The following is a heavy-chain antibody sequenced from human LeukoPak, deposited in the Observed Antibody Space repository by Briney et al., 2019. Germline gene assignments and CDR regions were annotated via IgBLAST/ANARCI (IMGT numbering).Heavy chain of an antibody. D-gene: IGHD4-17*01. Sequence: GGSLRLSCAASGFTFSSYCMTWVRQAPGKGLEWVANIKQDGSDKNYVDSVKGRFTIPTDNAKNTLYLQMNSLRAADTAVYYWARDPTVDYGDETDYWGQGTLVTVSS. CDR2: IKQDGSDK. J-gene: IGHJ4*02. CDR3: ARDPTVDYGDETDY. V-gene: IGHV3-7*05. CDR1: GFTFSSYC.